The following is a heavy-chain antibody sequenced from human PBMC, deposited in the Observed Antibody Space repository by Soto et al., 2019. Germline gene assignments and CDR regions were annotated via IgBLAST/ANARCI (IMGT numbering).Heavy chain of an antibody. V-gene: IGHV1-46*01. D-gene: IGHD3-16*01. CDR2: IKPSCGST. J-gene: IGHJ4*02. CDR1: GYTFTSYY. Sequence: QVQLVQSGAEVKKPGASVKVSCKSSGYTFTSYYMHWVRQAPGQGLEWMGIIKPSCGSTGYAQKFQSIVTMTRDTSTSTVYMELSSLRSEDPAVYYCARDSLRRFPRSFTWTLAYWGQGALVPVS. CDR3: ARDSLRRFPRSFTWTLAY.